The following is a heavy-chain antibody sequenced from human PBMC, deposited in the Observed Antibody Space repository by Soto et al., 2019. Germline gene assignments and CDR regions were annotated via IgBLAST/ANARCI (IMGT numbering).Heavy chain of an antibody. CDR3: ARDPPPPDC. V-gene: IGHV1-18*01. Sequence: QVQLVQSGAEVKKPGASVKVSCKASGYTFASYAISWMRQAPGQGLEWMGWISAHHGNTNYAQKLQVRVTMGTVTSTSTAYMELRSLRSDDTAVYYCARDPPPPDCWGQGTLVTVAS. CDR2: ISAHHGNT. CDR1: GYTFASYA. J-gene: IGHJ4*02.